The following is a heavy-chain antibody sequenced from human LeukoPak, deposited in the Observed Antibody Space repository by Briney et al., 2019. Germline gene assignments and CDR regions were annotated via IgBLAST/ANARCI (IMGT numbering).Heavy chain of an antibody. D-gene: IGHD3-10*01. CDR1: GFTFSNYA. J-gene: IGHJ6*02. CDR2: INGDGSST. Sequence: GGSLRLSCAASGFTFSNYAMHRVRQAPGKGLVWVSRINGDGSSTNYADPVKGRFTISRDNAKNTLYLQMNSLRAEDTAVYYCKRELKDGMDVWGQGTTVTVSS. V-gene: IGHV3-74*01. CDR3: KRELKDGMDV.